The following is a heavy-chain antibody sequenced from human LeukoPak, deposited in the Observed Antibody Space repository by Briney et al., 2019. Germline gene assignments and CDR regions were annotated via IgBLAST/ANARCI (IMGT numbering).Heavy chain of an antibody. CDR2: ISSSSSYI. Sequence: GESLRLSCAASGFTFSSYSMNWVRQAPGKGLEWVSSISSSSSYIYYADSVKGRFTISRDNAKNTLYLQMNSLRAEDTAVYYCARDRVLRQFDYWGQGTLVTVSS. J-gene: IGHJ4*02. D-gene: IGHD3-10*01. CDR3: ARDRVLRQFDY. V-gene: IGHV3-21*01. CDR1: GFTFSSYS.